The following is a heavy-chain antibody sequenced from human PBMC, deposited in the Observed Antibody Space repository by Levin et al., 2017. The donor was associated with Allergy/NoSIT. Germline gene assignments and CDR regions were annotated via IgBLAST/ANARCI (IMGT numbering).Heavy chain of an antibody. D-gene: IGHD4-17*01. V-gene: IGHV2-5*02. CDR1: GFSLSTSGVG. CDR2: IYWDDDK. CDR3: AHRRPYGDFDY. Sequence: SGPTLVKPTQTLTLTCTFSGFSLSTSGVGVGWIRQPPGKALEWLALIYWDDDKRYSPSLKSRLTITKATSKNQVVLTMTNLDPVDTATYYCAHRRPYGDFDYWGQGTLVTVSS. J-gene: IGHJ4*02.